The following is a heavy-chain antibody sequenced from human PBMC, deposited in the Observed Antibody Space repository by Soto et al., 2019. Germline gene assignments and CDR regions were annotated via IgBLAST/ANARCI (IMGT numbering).Heavy chain of an antibody. J-gene: IGHJ6*02. CDR1: GYSFTSYW. CDR2: IFPGDSDT. V-gene: IGHV5-51*01. D-gene: IGHD5-12*01. Sequence: PGESLKISCQVSGYSFTSYWIAWVRQMPGKGLEWMGIIFPGDSDTRISPSFQGQVTISVDKSISTAYLQWSSLKASDTAMYYCARHTGSDGYLYYYGMDVWAQGTTVTVSS. CDR3: ARHTGSDGYLYYYGMDV.